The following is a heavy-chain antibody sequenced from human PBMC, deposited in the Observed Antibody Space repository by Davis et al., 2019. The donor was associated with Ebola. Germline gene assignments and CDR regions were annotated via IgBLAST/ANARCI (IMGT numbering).Heavy chain of an antibody. D-gene: IGHD6-13*01. CDR3: ARVAAARDFDY. J-gene: IGHJ4*02. CDR2: ITSSGGTT. CDR1: GFTFSSYA. Sequence: GESLKISCAASGFTFSSYAMSWVRQSPGKGLEWVSAITSSGGTTGYADSVKGRFTISRDNSKNTLYLQMNSLRAEDTAVYYCARVAAARDFDYWGQGTLVTVSS. V-gene: IGHV3-23*01.